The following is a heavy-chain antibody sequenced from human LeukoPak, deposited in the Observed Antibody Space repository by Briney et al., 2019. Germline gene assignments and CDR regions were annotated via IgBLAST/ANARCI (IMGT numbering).Heavy chain of an antibody. D-gene: IGHD6-19*01. CDR3: ARDSSGWYTDYWFDP. J-gene: IGHJ5*02. Sequence: ASVKVSCKVSGYTLTELSMHWVRQAPGKGLEWMGGFDPEDGETIYAQKFQGRVTMTEDTSTDTAYMELSSPRSEDTAVYYCARDSSGWYTDYWFDPWGQGTLVTVSS. CDR2: FDPEDGET. CDR1: GYTLTELS. V-gene: IGHV1-24*01.